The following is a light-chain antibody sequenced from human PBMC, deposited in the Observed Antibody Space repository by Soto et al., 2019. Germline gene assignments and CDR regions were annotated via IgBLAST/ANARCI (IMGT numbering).Light chain of an antibody. CDR1: QSLLHSNGYNY. CDR3: MQPIHTWA. Sequence: DIVMTQSPLSLPVTPGEPASISCRSSQSLLHSNGYNYLDWYLQKPGQSPQLLIYLGSNRASGVPDRFSGSGSGTDLTLKISRVEAEDVVRYYFMQPIHTWAFGQGTKVDIK. J-gene: IGKJ1*01. CDR2: LGS. V-gene: IGKV2-28*01.